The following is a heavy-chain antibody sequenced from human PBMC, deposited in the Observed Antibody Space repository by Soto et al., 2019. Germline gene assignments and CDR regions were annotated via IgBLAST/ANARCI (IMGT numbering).Heavy chain of an antibody. D-gene: IGHD1-26*01. J-gene: IGHJ4*02. Sequence: QVQLVESGGGVDQHGRSLRLSCAGSGFTFSDKGMHWVRQAPGRGLEWVAVISYDRSREYYGDSVKGRFTISRDNSKNTLYLQMNSLRPEDTAVYYCARGGKGSFSGSFYFDFLGQGTLVIVSS. CDR2: ISYDRSRE. CDR3: ARGGKGSFSGSFYFDF. V-gene: IGHV3-30*03. CDR1: GFTFSDKG.